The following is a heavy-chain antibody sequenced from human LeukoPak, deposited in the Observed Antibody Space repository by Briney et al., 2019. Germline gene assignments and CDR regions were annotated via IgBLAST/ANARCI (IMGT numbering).Heavy chain of an antibody. D-gene: IGHD1-20*01. CDR3: ARKYNCDSDH. CDR2: TYYRTRWYN. Sequence: SQTLSLTCAISGDTVSSNTAAWNCIRQSQSIGLEWLRRTYYRTRWYNDYAAAVKSRIDINPNTSKNQFSMQLNSVNSEDRAVYYCARKYNCDSDHWGQGTLVTVSS. J-gene: IGHJ4*02. V-gene: IGHV6-1*01. CDR1: GDTVSSNTAA.